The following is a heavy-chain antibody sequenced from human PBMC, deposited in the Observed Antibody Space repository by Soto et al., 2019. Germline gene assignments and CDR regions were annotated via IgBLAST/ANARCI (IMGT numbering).Heavy chain of an antibody. Sequence: QVQLQQWGAGLLKPSETLSLTCAVYGGSFSGYYWSWIRQPPGKGLEWIGEINHSGSTNYNPSLKSRVTISVDTSKNQFSLKLSSVTAADTAVYYCARVTIAVAFLNFDYWGQGTLVTVSS. D-gene: IGHD6-19*01. V-gene: IGHV4-34*01. CDR1: GGSFSGYY. CDR2: INHSGST. CDR3: ARVTIAVAFLNFDY. J-gene: IGHJ4*02.